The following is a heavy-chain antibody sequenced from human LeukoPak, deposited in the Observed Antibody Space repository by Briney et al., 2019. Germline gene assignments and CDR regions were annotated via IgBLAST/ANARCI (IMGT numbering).Heavy chain of an antibody. Sequence: PSQTLSLTCTVSGGSISSGDYYWSWIRQPPGKGLEWIGYIYYSGSTYYNPSLKSRVTTSVDTSKNQFSRKLSSVTAADTAVYYCARTNVPATRRTSNYYFDYWGQGTLVTVSS. J-gene: IGHJ4*02. D-gene: IGHD2-2*01. CDR3: ARTNVPATRRTSNYYFDY. CDR1: GGSISSGDYY. V-gene: IGHV4-30-4*08. CDR2: IYYSGST.